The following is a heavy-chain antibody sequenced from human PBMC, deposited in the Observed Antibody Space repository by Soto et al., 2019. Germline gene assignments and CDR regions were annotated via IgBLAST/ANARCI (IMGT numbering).Heavy chain of an antibody. CDR2: IYYSGST. CDR3: ARDVAYCGGDCPTYFDY. V-gene: IGHV4-31*03. Sequence: QVQLQESGPGLVKPSQTLSLTCTVSGGSISSGGYYWSWIRQHPGKGLEWIGYIYYSGSTYYNPSLKSRVTISVDTSKNQFSLKLSSVTAADTAVYYCARDVAYCGGDCPTYFDYWGQGTLVTVSS. J-gene: IGHJ4*02. D-gene: IGHD2-21*02. CDR1: GGSISSGGYY.